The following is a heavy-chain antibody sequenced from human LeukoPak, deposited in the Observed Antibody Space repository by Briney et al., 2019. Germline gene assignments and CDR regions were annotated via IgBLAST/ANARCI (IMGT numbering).Heavy chain of an antibody. V-gene: IGHV3-11*01. CDR3: ARDRSRMVRGIDALDL. J-gene: IGHJ3*01. CDR1: GFTFNDCY. CDR2: ISSSGSTR. D-gene: IGHD3-10*01. Sequence: GGSLRLSCAASGFTFNDCYMNWIRQAPGKGLEWVSDISSSGSTRYYADSLKGRFTISRDNAGNSLYLQMDSLRADDTAVYYCARDRSRMVRGIDALDLWGQGTMVTVSS.